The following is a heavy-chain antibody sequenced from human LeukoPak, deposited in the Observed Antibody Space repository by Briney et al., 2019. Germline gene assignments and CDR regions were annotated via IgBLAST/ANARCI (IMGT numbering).Heavy chain of an antibody. CDR1: GGSISSSSYY. CDR3: ARFAPYDSNGAIDY. V-gene: IGHV4-39*01. D-gene: IGHD3-22*01. Sequence: SSETLSLTCTVSGGSISSSSYYWGWIRQPPGKGLEWIGSIYYSGSTYYNPSLKSRATISVDTSKNQFSLKLSSVTAADTAVYYCARFAPYDSNGAIDYWGQGTLVTVSS. J-gene: IGHJ4*02. CDR2: IYYSGST.